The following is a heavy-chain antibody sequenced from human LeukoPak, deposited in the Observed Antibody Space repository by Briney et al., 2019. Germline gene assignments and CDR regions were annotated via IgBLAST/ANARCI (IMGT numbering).Heavy chain of an antibody. D-gene: IGHD1-26*01. CDR1: GGSISSYY. V-gene: IGHV4-59*01. CDR3: ARTNRYSGSYSDY. J-gene: IGHJ4*02. Sequence: SETLSLTCTVSGGSISSYYWSWIRQPPGKGLEWIGYIYYSGSTNYNPSLKSRVTISVDTSKNQFSLKLSSVTAADTAVYYCARTNRYSGSYSDYWGQGTLVTVSS. CDR2: IYYSGST.